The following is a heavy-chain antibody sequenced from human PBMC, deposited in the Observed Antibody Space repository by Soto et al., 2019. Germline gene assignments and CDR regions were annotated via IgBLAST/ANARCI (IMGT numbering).Heavy chain of an antibody. CDR2: IIPILGIA. J-gene: IGHJ4*02. D-gene: IGHD4-17*01. Sequence: SVKVSCKASGGTFSSYTISWVRQAPGQGLEWMGRIIPILGIANYAQKFQGRVTITADKSTSTAYMELRSLRSDDTAVYYGARDRYGDYVIDYWGQGTLVTVPS. V-gene: IGHV1-69*02. CDR1: GGTFSSYT. CDR3: ARDRYGDYVIDY.